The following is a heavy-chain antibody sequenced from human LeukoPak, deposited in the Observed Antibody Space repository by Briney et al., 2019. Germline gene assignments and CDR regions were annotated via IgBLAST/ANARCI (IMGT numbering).Heavy chain of an antibody. Sequence: PSETLSLTCTVSGDSISSYYWSWIRQPPGKGLEWIGYIYHSGSTNYNPSLKSRVTISADTSKDQFSLKLASVTAADRAVYYCASGYSSTWYYFDYWGQGTLVTVSS. J-gene: IGHJ4*02. CDR1: GDSISSYY. V-gene: IGHV4-59*01. CDR2: IYHSGST. D-gene: IGHD6-13*01. CDR3: ASGYSSTWYYFDY.